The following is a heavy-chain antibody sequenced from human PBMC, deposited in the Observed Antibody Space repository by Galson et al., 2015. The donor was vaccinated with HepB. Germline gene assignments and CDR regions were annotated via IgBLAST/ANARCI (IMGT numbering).Heavy chain of an antibody. D-gene: IGHD2-2*01. V-gene: IGHV3-64D*06. CDR2: ISVNGYTT. CDR3: VTTKWGPARYDD. J-gene: IGHJ4*02. CDR1: AFTFSRSA. Sequence: SLRLSCAASAFTFSRSAMHWVRQAPGKGLEYISCISVNGYTTYYADSVKGRFTISRDNSKNTLYLQMSSLRAEDTAVYYCVTTKWGPARYDDWGQGTLVIVSS.